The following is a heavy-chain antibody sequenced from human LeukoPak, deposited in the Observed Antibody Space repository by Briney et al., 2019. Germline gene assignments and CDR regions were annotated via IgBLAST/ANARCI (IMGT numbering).Heavy chain of an antibody. D-gene: IGHD3-3*01. V-gene: IGHV1-69*13. CDR1: GGTFSSYA. CDR2: IIPIFGTA. Sequence: SVKVSCKASGGTFSSYAISWVRQAPGQGLEWMGGIIPIFGTANYAQKFQGRVTITADESTSTAYMELSSLRSEDTAVYYCARVPNERITIFGVVLGGHYYYYGMDVWGQGTTVTVSS. J-gene: IGHJ6*02. CDR3: ARVPNERITIFGVVLGGHYYYYGMDV.